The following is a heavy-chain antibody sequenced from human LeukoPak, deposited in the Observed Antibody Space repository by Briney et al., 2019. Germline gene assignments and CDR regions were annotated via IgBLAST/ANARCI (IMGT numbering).Heavy chain of an antibody. V-gene: IGHV1-69*05. CDR3: ARGTSGSYSYPIGAFDI. Sequence: ASVKVSCKASGGTFSSYAISWVRQAPGQGLEWMGGIIPIFGTANYAQKLQGRVTITTDESTSTAYMELSSLRSEDTAVYYCARGTSGSYSYPIGAFDIWGQGTMVTVSS. CDR1: GGTFSSYA. D-gene: IGHD1-26*01. CDR2: IIPIFGTA. J-gene: IGHJ3*02.